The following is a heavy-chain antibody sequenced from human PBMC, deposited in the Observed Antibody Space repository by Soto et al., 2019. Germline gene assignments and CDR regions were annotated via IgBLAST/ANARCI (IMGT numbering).Heavy chain of an antibody. D-gene: IGHD1-20*01. CDR1: GGSISSSSYY. CDR3: ARDITGKTLFDY. Sequence: SETLSLTCTVSGGSISSSSYYWGWIRQPPGKGLEWIGSIYYSGSTNYNPSLKSRVTISVATSKNQFSLKLSSVTAADTAVYYCARDITGKTLFDYWGQGTLVTVSS. V-gene: IGHV4-39*07. J-gene: IGHJ4*02. CDR2: IYYSGST.